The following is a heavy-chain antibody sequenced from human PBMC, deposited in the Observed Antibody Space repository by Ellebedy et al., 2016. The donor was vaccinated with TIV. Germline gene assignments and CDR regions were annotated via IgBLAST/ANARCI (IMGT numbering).Heavy chain of an antibody. CDR2: ITGSGGRI. CDR1: GVTFSSYA. D-gene: IGHD6-13*01. Sequence: GESLKISCAASGVTFSSYAMSWVRRAPGKGLEWVSAITGSGGRIYYADSVMGRFTISRDNSKNTLYLQMNSLRAEDTAVYYCAKSFRAAAGTDFFDFWGQGTLVTVSS. J-gene: IGHJ4*02. CDR3: AKSFRAAAGTDFFDF. V-gene: IGHV3-23*01.